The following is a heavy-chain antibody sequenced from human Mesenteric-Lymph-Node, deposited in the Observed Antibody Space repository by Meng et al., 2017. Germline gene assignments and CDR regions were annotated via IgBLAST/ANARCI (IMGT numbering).Heavy chain of an antibody. CDR2: IIHGGSP. CDR3: ARRPTGIDY. CDR1: GGSCSGYY. V-gene: IGHV4-34*12. Sequence: VPLQQWGAGLWTPSETLALPCAVYGGSCSGYYWSWIRQPPGKGLEWIGEIIHGGSPSYNPSLKSRVTISIDTSKNQWSLMLSSVTAADTVVYYCARRPTGIDYWGQGTLVTVSS. J-gene: IGHJ4*02. D-gene: IGHD2-8*02.